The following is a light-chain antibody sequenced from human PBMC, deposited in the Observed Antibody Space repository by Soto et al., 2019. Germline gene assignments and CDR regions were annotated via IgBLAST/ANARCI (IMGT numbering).Light chain of an antibody. CDR3: SSYTSSSTPHVV. Sequence: QSALTQPASVSGSPGQSITIACTGTSSDVGGYNYVSWYQQHPGKAPKLMIYDVSNRPSGVSNRFSGSKSGNTASLTISGLQAEDEADYYCSSYTSSSTPHVVFGGGTQLTVL. CDR2: DVS. V-gene: IGLV2-14*01. CDR1: SSDVGGYNY. J-gene: IGLJ2*01.